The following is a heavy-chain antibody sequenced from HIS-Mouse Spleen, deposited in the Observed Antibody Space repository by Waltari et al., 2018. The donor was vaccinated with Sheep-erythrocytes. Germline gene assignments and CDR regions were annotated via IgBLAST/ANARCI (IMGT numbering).Heavy chain of an antibody. Sequence: EVQLVEYGGGLVQPGRSLRLSCAASGFTFDDYAMHWVRQAPGKGRGVVQGISCNSCSIGNADSVKGRLTISRDNAKNSLYLQMNSLRADDTALYYCAKDISRNIVVVPAAVGDYWGQGTLVTVSS. CDR3: AKDISRNIVVVPAAVGDY. V-gene: IGHV3-9*01. D-gene: IGHD2-2*01. J-gene: IGHJ4*02. CDR1: GFTFDDYA. CDR2: ISCNSCSI.